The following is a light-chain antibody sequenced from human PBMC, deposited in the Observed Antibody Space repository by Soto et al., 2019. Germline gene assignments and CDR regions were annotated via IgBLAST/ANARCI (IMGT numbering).Light chain of an antibody. V-gene: IGLV2-8*01. Sequence: QSVLTQPPSASGSPGQSVTISCTGTKNDIGVYDFVSWYQHHPGKAPRLIIYEVVQRPSGVPDRFSGSKSGNTASLTVSGLPAADEADYFCKSYARSNTYVFGSGTKVTVL. CDR2: EVV. CDR1: KNDIGVYDF. J-gene: IGLJ1*01. CDR3: KSYARSNTYV.